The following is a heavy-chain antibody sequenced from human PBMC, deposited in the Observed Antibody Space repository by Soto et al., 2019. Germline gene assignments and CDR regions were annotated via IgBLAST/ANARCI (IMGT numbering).Heavy chain of an antibody. CDR2: IFPGEVT. CDR3: IDNRRTWAGIAD. Sequence: EVQLVESGGALVQPGASLRLSCAVSGIPVSGYYLHWVRQAPGKGLEWISVIFPGEVTYYVDSVMGRSVISRDNSSNTVFLQMNRLPVDATAVYYCIDNRRTWAGIADWGQGTLGTVSS. D-gene: IGHD6-13*01. J-gene: IGHJ4*02. CDR1: GIPVSGYY. V-gene: IGHV3-66*01.